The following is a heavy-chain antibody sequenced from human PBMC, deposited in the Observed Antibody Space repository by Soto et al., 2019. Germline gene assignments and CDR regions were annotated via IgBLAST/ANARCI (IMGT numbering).Heavy chain of an antibody. CDR1: GYTFTIYT. CDR2: INAGNGNT. V-gene: IGHV1-3*01. Sequence: SGKVSCKASGYTFTIYTMHWVRQAPGQRLEWMGWINAGNGNTKYSQKFQGRVTITRDTSASTAYMELSSLRSEDTAVYYCARVRFGEFVDDYWGQGTLVTVSS. D-gene: IGHD3-10*01. CDR3: ARVRFGEFVDDY. J-gene: IGHJ4*02.